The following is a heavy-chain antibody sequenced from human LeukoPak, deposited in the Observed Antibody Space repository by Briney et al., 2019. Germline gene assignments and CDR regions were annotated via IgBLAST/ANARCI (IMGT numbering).Heavy chain of an antibody. CDR1: GFSLSTSGVG. V-gene: IGHV2-5*01. D-gene: IGHD3-10*01. J-gene: IGHJ6*03. CDR3: ARWTLIRGDDFYYMDV. CDR2: IYWNDYK. Sequence: SGPTLVNPTQTLTLTCTFSGFSLSTSGVGVGWIRQPPGKALEWLALIYWNDYKRYSPSLKSRLTITKDTSKNQVVLTMTNMDPVDTATYYCARWTLIRGDDFYYMDVWGKGTTVTISS.